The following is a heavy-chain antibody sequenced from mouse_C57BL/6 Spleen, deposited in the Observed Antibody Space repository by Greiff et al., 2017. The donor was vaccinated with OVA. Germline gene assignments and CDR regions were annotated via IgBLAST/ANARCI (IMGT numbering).Heavy chain of an antibody. D-gene: IGHD1-1*01. J-gene: IGHJ4*01. CDR1: GYAFSSSW. CDR3: GYGSAMDY. V-gene: IGHV1-82*01. Sequence: QVQLQQSGPELVKPGASVKISCKASGYAFSSSWMNWVKQRPGKGLEWIGRIYPGDGDTNYNGKFKGKATLTADKSSSTAYMQLSSLTSEDSAVYFCGYGSAMDYWGQGTSVTVSS. CDR2: IYPGDGDT.